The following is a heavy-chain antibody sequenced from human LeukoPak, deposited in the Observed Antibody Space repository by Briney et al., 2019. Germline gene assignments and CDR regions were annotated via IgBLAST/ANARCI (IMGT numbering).Heavy chain of an antibody. D-gene: IGHD1-26*01. V-gene: IGHV3-23*01. CDR1: GFTFSSYA. CDR3: AKALSEWELLNFDY. CDR2: ISGSGGST. J-gene: IGHJ4*02. Sequence: GGSLRLSCAASGFTFSSYAMSWVRQAPGKGLEWVSAISGSGGSTYYADSVKGRFTISRDNSRNTLYLQMNSLRAEDTAVYYCAKALSEWELLNFDYWGQGTLVTVSS.